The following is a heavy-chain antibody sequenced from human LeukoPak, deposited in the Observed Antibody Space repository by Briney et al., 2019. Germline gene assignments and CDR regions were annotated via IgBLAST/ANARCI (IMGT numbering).Heavy chain of an antibody. Sequence: PSETLSLTCTVSGGSISSYYWSWIRQPPGKGLEWIGYIYYSGSTNYNPSLKSRVTISVDTSKNQFSLKLSSVTAADTAVYYCARTLWFGEFVFDYWGQGTLVTVSS. CDR3: ARTLWFGEFVFDY. CDR2: IYYSGST. CDR1: GGSISSYY. J-gene: IGHJ4*02. D-gene: IGHD3-10*01. V-gene: IGHV4-59*01.